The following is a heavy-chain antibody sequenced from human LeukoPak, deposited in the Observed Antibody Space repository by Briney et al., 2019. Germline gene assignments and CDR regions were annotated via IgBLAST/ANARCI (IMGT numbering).Heavy chain of an antibody. CDR1: EFSVSSNY. V-gene: IGHV3-53*01. Sequence: PGGSLRLSCAASEFSVSSNYMSWVRQAPGKGLEWVSIIYSGGNTYYADSVKGRFTISRDNSKNTLYLQMNSLRAEDTAVYYCAKDSSARITMIVVVIPSFDYWGQGTLVTVSS. J-gene: IGHJ4*02. CDR2: IYSGGNT. CDR3: AKDSSARITMIVVVIPSFDY. D-gene: IGHD3-22*01.